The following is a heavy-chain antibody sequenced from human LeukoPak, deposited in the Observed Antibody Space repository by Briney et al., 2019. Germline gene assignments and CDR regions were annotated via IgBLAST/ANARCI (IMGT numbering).Heavy chain of an antibody. CDR3: ARGHSYGYYYYYYMDV. V-gene: IGHV4-38-2*02. D-gene: IGHD5-18*01. CDR1: GYSISSGYY. J-gene: IGHJ6*03. Sequence: PSETLSLTCTVSGYSISSGYYWGWIRQPPGKGLEWIGSIYHSGRTYYNPSLKSRVTISVDTSKNQFSLKLSSVTAADTAVYYCARGHSYGYYYYYYMDVWGKGTTVTVSS. CDR2: IYHSGRT.